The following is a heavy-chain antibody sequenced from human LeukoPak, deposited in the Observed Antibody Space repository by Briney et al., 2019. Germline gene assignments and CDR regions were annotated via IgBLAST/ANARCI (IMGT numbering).Heavy chain of an antibody. V-gene: IGHV3-23*01. Sequence: HPGGSLRLSCAASGFTFSSYAMSWVRQAPGKGLEWVSAISGSGGSTYYADSVKGRFTISRDNSKSTLYLQMNSLRAEDTAVYYCAKAQGPTPYYYGMDVWGQGTTVTVSS. CDR3: AKAQGPTPYYYGMDV. J-gene: IGHJ6*02. CDR2: ISGSGGST. CDR1: GFTFSSYA.